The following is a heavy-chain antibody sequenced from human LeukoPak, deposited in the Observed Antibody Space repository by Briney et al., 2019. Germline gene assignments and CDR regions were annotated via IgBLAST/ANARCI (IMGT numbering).Heavy chain of an antibody. D-gene: IGHD3-22*01. Sequence: PSETLSLTCAVSGGPLTSYYWTWIRQPPGKGLEWIGFIYYSGSTYYNPSLKSRVTISVDTSKNQLSLKLSSVTAADTAVYYCARDAEHYYDSSGYSYFDYWGQGTLVTVSS. V-gene: IGHV4-59*12. CDR3: ARDAEHYYDSSGYSYFDY. CDR1: GGPLTSYY. CDR2: IYYSGST. J-gene: IGHJ4*02.